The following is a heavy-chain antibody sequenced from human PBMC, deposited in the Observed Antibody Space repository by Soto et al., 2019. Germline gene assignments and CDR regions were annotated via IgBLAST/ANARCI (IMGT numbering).Heavy chain of an antibody. D-gene: IGHD6-6*01. CDR3: ARDLLIAARPRPGPSYYDGMDC. V-gene: IGHV1-18*01. CDR1: GYTFTSYG. CDR2: ISAYNGNT. J-gene: IGHJ6*02. Sequence: QVQLVQSGAEVKKPGASVKVSCKASGYTFTSYGISWVRQAPGQGLEWMGWISAYNGNTNYAQKLQGRVTMTTDTSTSTAYMELRSLRSDDTAVSYCARDLLIAARPRPGPSYYDGMDCWGQGTTVTVSS.